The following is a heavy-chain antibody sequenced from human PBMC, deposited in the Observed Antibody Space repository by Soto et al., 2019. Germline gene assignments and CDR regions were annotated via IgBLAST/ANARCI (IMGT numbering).Heavy chain of an antibody. CDR3: ARRRLGELSPFDY. CDR1: GGTFSSYA. J-gene: IGHJ4*02. CDR2: IIPIFGTA. Sequence: SVKVSCKASGGTFSSYAISWVRQAPGQGLEWMGGIIPIFGTANYAQKFQGRVTITADESTSTAYMELSSLRSEDTAVYYCARRRLGELSPFDYWGQGTLVTVSS. V-gene: IGHV1-69*13. D-gene: IGHD3-16*02.